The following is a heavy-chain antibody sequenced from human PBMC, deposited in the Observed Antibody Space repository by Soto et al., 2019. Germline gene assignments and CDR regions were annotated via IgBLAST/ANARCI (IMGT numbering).Heavy chain of an antibody. CDR1: GFIFKNYA. J-gene: IGHJ4*02. Sequence: PGGSLRLSCAVSGFIFKNYALNWVRQAPGKGLEWVASITRDGYNKYYADSVKGRFTISRDNSENTLSLQMTALRVEDSSVYYCTKSSGGSSSVGMDYWGPGTLVTVSS. CDR2: ITRDGYNK. D-gene: IGHD6-6*01. CDR3: TKSSGGSSSVGMDY. V-gene: IGHV3-30*04.